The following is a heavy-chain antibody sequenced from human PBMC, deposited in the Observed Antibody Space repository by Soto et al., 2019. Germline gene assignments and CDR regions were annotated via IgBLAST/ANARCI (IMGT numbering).Heavy chain of an antibody. Sequence: GGSLRLSCAASGFTFSSYGMHWVRQAPGKGLEWVAFILYDGKNYYYGDSVKGRFTISRDNSKNTLYLQMNSLRPDDTALYYCAKDVSSGGRYFDSWGQGIPVTVSS. V-gene: IGHV3-30*18. CDR2: ILYDGKNY. CDR1: GFTFSSYG. D-gene: IGHD3-10*01. J-gene: IGHJ4*02. CDR3: AKDVSSGGRYFDS.